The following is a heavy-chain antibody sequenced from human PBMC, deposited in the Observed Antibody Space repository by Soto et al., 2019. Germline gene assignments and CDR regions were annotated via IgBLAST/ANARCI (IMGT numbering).Heavy chain of an antibody. V-gene: IGHV3-15*01. CDR2: IKSKTDGGTT. D-gene: IGHD3-3*01. Sequence: GGSLRLSCAASGFTFSNAWMSWVRQAPGKGLEWVGRIKSKTDGGTTDYAAPVKGRFTISRDDSKNTLYLQMNSLKTEDTAVYYCTTEGLGSEYYDFWSGYYPPGPDFDYWGQGTLVTVSS. CDR3: TTEGLGSEYYDFWSGYYPPGPDFDY. J-gene: IGHJ4*02. CDR1: GFTFSNAW.